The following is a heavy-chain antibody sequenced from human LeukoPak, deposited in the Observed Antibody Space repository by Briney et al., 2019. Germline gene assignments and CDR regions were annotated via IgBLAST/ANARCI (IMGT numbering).Heavy chain of an antibody. CDR1: GFTFSSYW. CDR2: IKQDGSEK. CDR3: ARDYYYDSSGQNLDY. Sequence: GGSLRLSCAASGFTFSSYWMSWVRQAPGKGLEWVANIKQDGSEKYYVDSVKGRFTISRDNAKNSLYLQMNSLRAEDTAVYYCARDYYYDSSGQNLDYWGQGTLVTVSS. V-gene: IGHV3-7*01. J-gene: IGHJ4*02. D-gene: IGHD3-22*01.